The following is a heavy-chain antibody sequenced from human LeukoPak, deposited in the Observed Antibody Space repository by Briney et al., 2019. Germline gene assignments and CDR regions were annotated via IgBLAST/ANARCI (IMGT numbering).Heavy chain of an antibody. V-gene: IGHV1-69*13. CDR2: IIPIFGTA. CDR1: GGTFSSYA. CDR3: ARGVSLNHGDSLDY. D-gene: IGHD4-17*01. J-gene: IGHJ4*02. Sequence: SVKVSCKASGGTFSSYAISWARQAPGQGLEWMGGIIPIFGTANYAQKFQGRVTITADESTSTAYMELSSLRSEDTAVYYCARGVSLNHGDSLDYWGQGTLVTVSS.